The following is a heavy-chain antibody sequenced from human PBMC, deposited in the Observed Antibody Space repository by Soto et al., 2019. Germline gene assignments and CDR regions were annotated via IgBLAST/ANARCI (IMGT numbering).Heavy chain of an antibody. Sequence: KPSETLSLTCTVSGGSISSYYWSWIRQPPGKGLEWIGYIYYSGSTNYNPSLKSRVTISVDTSKNQFSLKLSSVTAADTAVYYCARFGLKDFHDFWSGYYYFDYWGQGTLVTSPQ. V-gene: IGHV4-59*01. CDR2: IYYSGST. CDR3: ARFGLKDFHDFWSGYYYFDY. J-gene: IGHJ4*02. D-gene: IGHD3-3*01. CDR1: GGSISSYY.